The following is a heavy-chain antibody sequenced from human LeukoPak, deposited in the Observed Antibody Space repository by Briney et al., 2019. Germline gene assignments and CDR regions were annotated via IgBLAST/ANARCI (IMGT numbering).Heavy chain of an antibody. CDR2: RSKANSYAT. Sequence: GGSLTLSCAASGFTFSGSAMHWVRQASGKGMEWVGRRSKANSYATPYGASVKGRFTISRDDSKNTAYLQMNSLKTEDTAVYYCTRQESDFWSGYYTGYFDYWGQGPLVTVSS. CDR1: GFTFSGSA. J-gene: IGHJ4*02. CDR3: TRQESDFWSGYYTGYFDY. V-gene: IGHV3-73*01. D-gene: IGHD3-3*01.